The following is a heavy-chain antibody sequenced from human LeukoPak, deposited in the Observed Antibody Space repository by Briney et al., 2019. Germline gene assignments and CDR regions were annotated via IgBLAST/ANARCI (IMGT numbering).Heavy chain of an antibody. V-gene: IGHV1-18*01. D-gene: IGHD6-13*01. Sequence: ASVKVSCKASGYTFTSYGISWVRQAPGQGLEWMGWISTYNGNTEYAQKLQGRVTMTTDTSTSTAYMELRSLRSDDTAVYYCASRRYSSSWYDYWGQGTLVTVSS. CDR2: ISTYNGNT. J-gene: IGHJ4*02. CDR3: ASRRYSSSWYDY. CDR1: GYTFTSYG.